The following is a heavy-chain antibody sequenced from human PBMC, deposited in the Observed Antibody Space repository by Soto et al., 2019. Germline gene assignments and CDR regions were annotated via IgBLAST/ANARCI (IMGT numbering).Heavy chain of an antibody. CDR2: ISSSSSYI. J-gene: IGHJ4*02. CDR1: GFTFSSYS. CDR3: ARDWSDDILTGTHDY. D-gene: IGHD3-9*01. Sequence: GGSLRLSCAASGFTFSSYSMNWVRQAPGKGLEWVSSISSSSSYIYYADSVKGRFTISRDNAKNSLYLQMNSLRAEDTAVYYCARDWSDDILTGTHDYWGQGTLVTVSS. V-gene: IGHV3-21*01.